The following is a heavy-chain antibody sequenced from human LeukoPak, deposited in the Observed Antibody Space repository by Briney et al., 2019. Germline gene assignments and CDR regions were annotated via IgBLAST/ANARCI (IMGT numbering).Heavy chain of an antibody. Sequence: PGRSLRLSCAASGFTFTNYAMNWVHQAPGKGLEWVATVSYDGTDTSYADSVKGRFAIFGDNSKNTLYLQMNSLRTEDTAVYYCVRVSGFCTNGVCPSFDPWGQGTLVTVSS. V-gene: IGHV3-30*09. J-gene: IGHJ5*02. CDR2: VSYDGTDT. CDR1: GFTFTNYA. D-gene: IGHD2-8*01. CDR3: VRVSGFCTNGVCPSFDP.